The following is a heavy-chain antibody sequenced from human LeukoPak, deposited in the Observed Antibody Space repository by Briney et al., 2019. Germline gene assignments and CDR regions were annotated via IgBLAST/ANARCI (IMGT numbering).Heavy chain of an antibody. CDR3: ARSYSSSWYDH. V-gene: IGHV4-61*02. CDR1: GGSISSGSYY. Sequence: SETLSLTCTVSGGSISSGSYYWSWIRQPAGKGLEWIGRIYTSGSTNYNPSLKSRVTISVDTSKNQFSLKLSSVTAADTAVYHCARSYSSSWYDHWGQGTLVTVSS. J-gene: IGHJ5*02. CDR2: IYTSGST. D-gene: IGHD6-13*01.